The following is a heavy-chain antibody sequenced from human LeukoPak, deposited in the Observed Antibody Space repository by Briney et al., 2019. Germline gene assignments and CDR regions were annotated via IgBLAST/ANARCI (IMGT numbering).Heavy chain of an antibody. CDR3: AKGTLWFGELSPFFDY. CDR1: GGSITSGGYY. CDR2: IYYSGST. Sequence: SETLSLTCTVSGGSITSGGYYWGWIRQHPGKGLEWIGYIYYSGSTYYNPSLKSRVTISVDTSKNQFSLKLSSVTAADTAVYYCAKGTLWFGELSPFFDYWGQGTLVTVSS. D-gene: IGHD3-10*01. J-gene: IGHJ4*02. V-gene: IGHV4-31*03.